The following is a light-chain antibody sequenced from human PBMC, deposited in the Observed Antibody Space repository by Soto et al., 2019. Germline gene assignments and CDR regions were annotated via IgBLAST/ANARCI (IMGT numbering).Light chain of an antibody. Sequence: EIVLTQSPGALSFSPVEGSTLCFRASQSVSGYLAWYQQKPGQAPRLLSYDGSHRATGIPARFSGSGSGTDFTLTISGLEPEDFAVYYCQQRSNWLISFGPGTKVDIK. CDR3: QQRSNWLIS. CDR1: QSVSGY. J-gene: IGKJ3*01. V-gene: IGKV3-11*01. CDR2: DGS.